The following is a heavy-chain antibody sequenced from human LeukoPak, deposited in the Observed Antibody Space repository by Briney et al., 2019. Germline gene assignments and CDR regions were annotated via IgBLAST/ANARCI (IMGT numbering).Heavy chain of an antibody. CDR1: GGSFSGYY. Sequence: SETLSLTCAVYGGSFSGYYWSWIRQPPGKGLEWIGEINHSGSTNYNPSLKSRVTISVDTSKNQFSLKLSSVTAADTAVYYCARTTVATYYFDYWGQGTLVTVSS. J-gene: IGHJ4*02. CDR2: INHSGST. CDR3: ARTTVATYYFDY. V-gene: IGHV4-34*01. D-gene: IGHD4-23*01.